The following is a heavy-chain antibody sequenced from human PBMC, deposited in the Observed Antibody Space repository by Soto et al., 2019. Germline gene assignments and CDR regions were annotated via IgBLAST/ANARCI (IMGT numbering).Heavy chain of an antibody. CDR3: ARDLTTVTYYYYYYGMDV. Sequence: SQTLSLTCAISGDSVSSNSAAWNWISQSPSRGLEWLGRTYYRSKWYNDYAVSVKSRITINPDTSKNQFSLQLNSVTPEDTAVYYCARDLTTVTYYYYYYGMDVWGQGTTVTSP. CDR2: TYYRSKWYN. CDR1: GDSVSSNSAA. V-gene: IGHV6-1*01. J-gene: IGHJ6*02. D-gene: IGHD4-17*01.